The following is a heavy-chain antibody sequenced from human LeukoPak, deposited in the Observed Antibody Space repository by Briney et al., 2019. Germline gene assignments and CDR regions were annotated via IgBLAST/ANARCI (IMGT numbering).Heavy chain of an antibody. V-gene: IGHV3-30-3*01. Sequence: PGGSLRLSCAASGFNFGSYSMHWVRKAPGKGLEWVAVISYDGNNKYYADSVKGRFTISRDNSKNTLYLQMNSLRAEDTAVYYCARDYYDSSGYYGYWGQGTLVTVSS. CDR3: ARDYYDSSGYYGY. CDR2: ISYDGNNK. CDR1: GFNFGSYS. D-gene: IGHD3-22*01. J-gene: IGHJ4*02.